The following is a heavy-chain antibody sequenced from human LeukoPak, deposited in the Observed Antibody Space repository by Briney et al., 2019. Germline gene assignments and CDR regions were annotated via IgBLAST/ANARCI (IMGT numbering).Heavy chain of an antibody. CDR2: ISYDGSNK. Sequence: GGSLRLSCAASGFTFSSYGMHWVRQAPGKGLEWVAVISYDGSNKYNADSVKGRFTISRDNSKNTLYLQMNSLRAEDTAVYYCAKSDYGSGSYIPDYWGQGTLVTVSS. CDR1: GFTFSSYG. V-gene: IGHV3-30*18. CDR3: AKSDYGSGSYIPDY. D-gene: IGHD3-10*01. J-gene: IGHJ4*02.